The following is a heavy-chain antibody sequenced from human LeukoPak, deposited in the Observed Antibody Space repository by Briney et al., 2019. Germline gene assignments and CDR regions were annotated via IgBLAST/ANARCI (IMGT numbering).Heavy chain of an antibody. V-gene: IGHV4-34*01. Sequence: PSETLSLTCAVYGGSFSGYYWSWIRQPPGNRLEWIGEINHSGSTNYNPSLKSRVTISVDTSKNQFSLKLSSVTAADTAVYYCARSGSVVPTAISHWFDPWGQGTLVTVSS. CDR3: ARSGSVVPTAISHWFDP. D-gene: IGHD2-2*01. CDR1: GGSFSGYY. CDR2: INHSGST. J-gene: IGHJ5*02.